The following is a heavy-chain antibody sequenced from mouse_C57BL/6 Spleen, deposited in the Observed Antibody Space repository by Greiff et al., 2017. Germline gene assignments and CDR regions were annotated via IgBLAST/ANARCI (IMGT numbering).Heavy chain of an antibody. CDR3: ARLDYGSSHWYFDV. V-gene: IGHV1-81*01. Sequence: VQLQESGAELARPGASVKLSCKASGYTFTSYGISWVKQRTGQGLEWIGEIYPRSGNTYYNEKFKGKATLTADKSSSTAYMELRSLTSEDSAVYFCARLDYGSSHWYFDVWGTGTTVTVSS. CDR1: GYTFTSYG. CDR2: IYPRSGNT. D-gene: IGHD1-1*01. J-gene: IGHJ1*03.